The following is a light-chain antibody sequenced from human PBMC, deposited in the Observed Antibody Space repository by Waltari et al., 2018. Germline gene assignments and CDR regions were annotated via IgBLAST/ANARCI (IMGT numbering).Light chain of an antibody. CDR3: QQYGDTPWT. CDR2: GAS. V-gene: IGKV3-20*01. CDR1: QSVSGSNY. Sequence: EIVLTQSPGTLSLSPGEGVTLSCRASQSVSGSNYLAWYQQKPGQAPSLLIYGASTRATGIPDRFSGSGSGTDFTLTISRLEPEDFAVYYCQQYGDTPWTFGQGTKVEIK. J-gene: IGKJ1*01.